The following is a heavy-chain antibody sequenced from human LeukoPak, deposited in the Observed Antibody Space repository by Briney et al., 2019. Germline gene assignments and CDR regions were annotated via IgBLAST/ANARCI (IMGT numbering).Heavy chain of an antibody. V-gene: IGHV3-9*01. CDR3: AKDRFVQWLVQADAFDI. J-gene: IGHJ3*02. Sequence: AWGSLRLSCAASGFTFDDYAMPWVRQAPGKGLEWVSGISWNSGSIGYADSVKGRFTISRDNAKNSLYLQMNSLRAEDTALYYCAKDRFVQWLVQADAFDIWGQGTMVTVSS. CDR2: ISWNSGSI. D-gene: IGHD6-19*01. CDR1: GFTFDDYA.